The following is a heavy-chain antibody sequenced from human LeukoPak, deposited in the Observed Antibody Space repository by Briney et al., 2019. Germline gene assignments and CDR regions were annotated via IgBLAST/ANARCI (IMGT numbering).Heavy chain of an antibody. CDR2: ISTYNGNT. CDR3: ARVGSGSYYNYYYYYMDV. CDR1: GYTFTSYG. J-gene: IGHJ6*03. V-gene: IGHV1-18*01. D-gene: IGHD3-10*01. Sequence: ASVMVSCKASGYTFTSYGISWVRQAPGQGLEWMGWISTYNGNTDYAQKLQGRVTMTTDTSTSTAYMELRSLRSDDTAVYYCARVGSGSYYNYYYYYMDVWGKGTTVTVSS.